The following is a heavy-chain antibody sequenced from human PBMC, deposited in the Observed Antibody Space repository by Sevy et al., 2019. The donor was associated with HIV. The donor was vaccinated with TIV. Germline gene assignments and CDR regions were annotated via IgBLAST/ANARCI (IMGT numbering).Heavy chain of an antibody. CDR3: AKSLRAWYDFPDFDL. J-gene: IGHJ4*02. CDR1: GGSITTGPYY. V-gene: IGHV4-39*02. D-gene: IGHD1-20*01. Sequence: SETLSLTCSISGGSITTGPYYWAWIRQSPGKGPEWLGSMYGTVEPNGNTYYNPTLKTRIDMSMDKSNNRFALSLRCVIAADMAVYFCAKSLRAWYDFPDFDLWSQGIPVTVSS. CDR2: MYGTVEPNGNT.